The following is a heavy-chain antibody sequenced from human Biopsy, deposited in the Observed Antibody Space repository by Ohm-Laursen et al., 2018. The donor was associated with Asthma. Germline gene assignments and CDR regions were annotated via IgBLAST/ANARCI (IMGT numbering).Heavy chain of an antibody. CDR2: LIPVLGTP. V-gene: IGHV1-69*13. CDR3: ARGYSGPDRIVYYYSGLEV. Sequence: ASVKVSCKASGDSFSNYAISWVRQAPGQGLEWMGGLIPVLGTPDHAQMFEGRVTITADESTSTAYMELSSLSSEGTAVYYCARGYSGPDRIVYYYSGLEVWGQGTTVTVSS. CDR1: GDSFSNYA. D-gene: IGHD5-12*01. J-gene: IGHJ6*02.